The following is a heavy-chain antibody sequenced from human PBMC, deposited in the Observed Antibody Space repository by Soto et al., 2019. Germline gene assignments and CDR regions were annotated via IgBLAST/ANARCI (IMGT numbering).Heavy chain of an antibody. CDR2: IIPIFGTA. D-gene: IGHD3-10*01. Sequence: SVKVSCKASGGTFSSYAISWVRQAPGQGLEWMGGIIPIFGTANYAQKFQGRVTITADESTSTAYMELSSLRSEDTAVYYRARDXEPMVRGALPGPGAFDIWGQGTMVTVSS. CDR3: ARDXEPMVRGALPGPGAFDI. J-gene: IGHJ3*02. CDR1: GGTFSSYA. V-gene: IGHV1-69*13.